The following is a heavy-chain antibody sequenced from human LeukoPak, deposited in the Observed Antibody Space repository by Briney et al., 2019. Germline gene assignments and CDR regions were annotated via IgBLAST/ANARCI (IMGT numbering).Heavy chain of an antibody. V-gene: IGHV3-33*01. Sequence: GRSLRLSCAASGFIFSSYGMHWVRQAPGKGLEWVAVIWYDGSIKYYADSVKGRFTISRDNSKNTLYLQMNSLRAEDTALYYCASAAVPFDNWGQGTLVTVSS. J-gene: IGHJ4*02. CDR1: GFIFSSYG. CDR3: ASAAVPFDN. D-gene: IGHD6-25*01. CDR2: IWYDGSIK.